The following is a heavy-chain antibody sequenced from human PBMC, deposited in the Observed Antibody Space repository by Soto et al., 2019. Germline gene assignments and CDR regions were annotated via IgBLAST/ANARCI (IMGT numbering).Heavy chain of an antibody. Sequence: QVQLVESGGGVVQPGRSLRLSCAASGFTFSSYAMHWVRQAPGKGLEWVAVISYDGSNKYYADSVKGRFTISRDNSKNTLYLQMNSLRAEDTAVYYCARDGDYGSHYGMDVWGQGTTVTVSS. CDR2: ISYDGSNK. CDR1: GFTFSSYA. J-gene: IGHJ6*02. D-gene: IGHD4-17*01. V-gene: IGHV3-30-3*01. CDR3: ARDGDYGSHYGMDV.